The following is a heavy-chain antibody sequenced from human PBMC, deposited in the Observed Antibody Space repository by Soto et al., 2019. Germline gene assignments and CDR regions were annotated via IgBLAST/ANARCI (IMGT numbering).Heavy chain of an antibody. CDR2: INHSGST. J-gene: IGHJ4*02. Sequence: QVQLQQWGAGRLKPSETLSLTCAVYGESFSGYYWSWIRQPPGKGLEWIGEINHSGSTNYNPSLKSRVTMSVDTSKNQFSLKLSSVTAADTAMYYCAGNIVATISSFDYWGQGTLVTVSS. V-gene: IGHV4-34*02. D-gene: IGHD5-12*01. CDR1: GESFSGYY. CDR3: AGNIVATISSFDY.